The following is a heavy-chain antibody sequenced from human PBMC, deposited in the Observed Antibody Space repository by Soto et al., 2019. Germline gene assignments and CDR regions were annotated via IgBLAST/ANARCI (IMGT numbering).Heavy chain of an antibody. J-gene: IGHJ4*02. V-gene: IGHV3-30-3*01. CDR3: ASYDYGDYESISSY. CDR2: ISYDGSNK. Sequence: GGSLRLSCAASGFTFSSYAMHWVRQAPGKGLEWVAVISYDGSNKYYADSVKGRFTISRDNSKNTLYLQMNSLRAEDTAVYYCASYDYGDYESISSYWGQGTLVTVSS. D-gene: IGHD4-17*01. CDR1: GFTFSSYA.